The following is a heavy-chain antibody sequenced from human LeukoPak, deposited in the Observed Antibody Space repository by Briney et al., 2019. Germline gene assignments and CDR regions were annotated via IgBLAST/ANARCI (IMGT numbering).Heavy chain of an antibody. Sequence: ASVKVSCKASGYTFTSYGISWVRQAPGQGLEWMGWISAYNGNTNYAQKLQGRVTMTTDTSTSTAYMELRSLRSDDTAVYYCARDLSQYCSGGSSYYMVYWGQGTLVTVSS. J-gene: IGHJ4*02. CDR3: ARDLSQYCSGGSSYYMVY. CDR1: GYTFTSYG. CDR2: ISAYNGNT. D-gene: IGHD2-15*01. V-gene: IGHV1-18*04.